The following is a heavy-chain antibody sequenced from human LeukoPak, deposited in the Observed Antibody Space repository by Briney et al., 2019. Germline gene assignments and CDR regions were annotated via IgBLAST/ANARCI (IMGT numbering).Heavy chain of an antibody. CDR3: ARVSPPGYGILEK. Sequence: PSETLSLTCGVYGGSFSGYYWSWIRQPPEINHSGSTNYNPSLKSRVTISVDTSKKQFSLKLSSVTAADTAMYYCARVSPPGYGILEKWGQGTLVTVSS. D-gene: IGHD5-18*01. CDR2: INHSGST. V-gene: IGHV4-34*01. J-gene: IGHJ4*02. CDR1: GGSFSGYY.